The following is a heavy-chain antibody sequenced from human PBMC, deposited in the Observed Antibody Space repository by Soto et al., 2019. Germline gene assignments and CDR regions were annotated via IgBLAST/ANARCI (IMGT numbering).Heavy chain of an antibody. CDR1: GGSIGSYD. CDR2: IYTSGST. V-gene: IGHV4-4*07. J-gene: IGHJ4*02. Sequence: PLEPLSLPSTVSGGSIGSYDWSWIRQPAGKGLEWIGRIYTSGSTNYNPSLKSRVTMSVDTSKNQFSLKLSSVTAADTAVYYCARVYSGSYYEFDYCGQGTLVTVSS. CDR3: ARVYSGSYYEFDY. D-gene: IGHD1-26*01.